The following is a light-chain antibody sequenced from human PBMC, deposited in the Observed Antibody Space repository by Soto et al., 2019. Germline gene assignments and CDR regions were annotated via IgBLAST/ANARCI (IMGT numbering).Light chain of an antibody. V-gene: IGKV3-20*01. CDR1: QSVSSSY. CDR3: QQYGSSPPYT. CDR2: GAS. Sequence: EIVLTQSPGTLSLSPGERATLSCRASQSVSSSYLAWYQQKTCQAPKLLIYGASSRATGIPDRFSGSGSWTDFTLTISRLEPEDFAVYYCQQYGSSPPYTFGQGTKLEIK. J-gene: IGKJ2*01.